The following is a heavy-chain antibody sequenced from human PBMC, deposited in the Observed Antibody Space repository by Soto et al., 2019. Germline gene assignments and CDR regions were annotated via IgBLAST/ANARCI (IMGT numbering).Heavy chain of an antibody. Sequence: QVQLVQSGAEVKKPGASVKVSCKASGYTFTSYGISWVRQAPGQGLEWMGWISAYNGNTNYAQKLQGRVTMTTDTSTSTAYMELRSLRYDDTAVYYCARDVGYCSSTSCYGETDYWGQGTLVTVSS. CDR2: ISAYNGNT. CDR1: GYTFTSYG. CDR3: ARDVGYCSSTSCYGETDY. J-gene: IGHJ4*02. V-gene: IGHV1-18*01. D-gene: IGHD2-2*01.